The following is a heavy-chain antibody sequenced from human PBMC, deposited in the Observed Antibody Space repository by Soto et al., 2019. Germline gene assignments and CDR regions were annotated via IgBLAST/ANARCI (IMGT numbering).Heavy chain of an antibody. CDR3: GRPLDDHYGLAV. Sequence: SGTLSLTCAVSGVSVSSGHWWSWVRQPPGKGLEWIGEIYHNGNTNYSPSLKSRVSMSLVKAQNQISLRLTSVTAADTAVYYCGRPLDDHYGLAVWGQGTTVTVSS. V-gene: IGHV4-4*02. CDR2: IYHNGNT. J-gene: IGHJ6*02. D-gene: IGHD1-1*01. CDR1: GVSVSSGHW.